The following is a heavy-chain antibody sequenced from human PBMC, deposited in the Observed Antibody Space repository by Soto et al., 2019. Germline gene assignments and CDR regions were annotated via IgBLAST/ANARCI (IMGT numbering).Heavy chain of an antibody. CDR3: ARGALVDWHNYFCLDI. J-gene: IGHJ6*02. CDR2: IIPHRGTA. V-gene: IGHV1-69*06. Sequence: QVQLVQSGAEVKKPRSSVKVSCKASGDSFNNDAVNWVRQAPGQGPEWGGGIIPHRGTAKYPQTFKGRANITADTPTNTVFMELFSVTSNDTAIYYCARGALVDWHNYFCLDIWGQFTSVTVS. D-gene: IGHD3-9*01. CDR1: GDSFNNDA.